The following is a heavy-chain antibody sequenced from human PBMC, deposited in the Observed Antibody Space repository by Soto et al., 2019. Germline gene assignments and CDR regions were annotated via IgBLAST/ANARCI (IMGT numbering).Heavy chain of an antibody. Sequence: PGGSLRLSCAASGFTFSNYGMHWVRQAPGKGLEWVAIISADESNKQYGDSVKGRFTISRDNSKNTLYMQMNSLRAEDTAVYYCAAGGGLPRYYWGQGTLVTVSS. CDR1: GFTFSNYG. CDR2: ISADESNK. CDR3: AAGGGLPRYY. J-gene: IGHJ4*02. D-gene: IGHD5-12*01. V-gene: IGHV3-30*03.